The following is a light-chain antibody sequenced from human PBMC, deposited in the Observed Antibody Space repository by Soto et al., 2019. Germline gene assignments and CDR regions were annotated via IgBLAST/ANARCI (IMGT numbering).Light chain of an antibody. V-gene: IGKV1-5*03. CDR1: QSISDS. J-gene: IGKJ1*01. Sequence: DIQMTQSPSTLSASVGDRVTITCRASQSISDSLARYEQKPGKAPKLLIYEASNLKSGAPSRFSGSGSGTEYTLTISSLQPDDFASYYCQQYNGYWTFGQGTKVEIK. CDR2: EAS. CDR3: QQYNGYWT.